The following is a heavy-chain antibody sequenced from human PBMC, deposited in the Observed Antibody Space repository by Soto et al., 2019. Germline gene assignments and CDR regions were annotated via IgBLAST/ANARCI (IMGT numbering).Heavy chain of an antibody. J-gene: IGHJ4*02. CDR1: GGTFSSYT. D-gene: IGHD6-13*01. CDR2: IIPILGIA. V-gene: IGHV1-69*02. CDR3: ASDRVDSSYDY. Sequence: QVQLVQSGAEVKKPGSSVKVSCKASGGTFSSYTISWVRQAPGQGLEWMGRIIPILGIANYAQKFQGRVTITADNSTSTAYMELSSLRSEDTAVYYCASDRVDSSYDYWGQGTLVTVSS.